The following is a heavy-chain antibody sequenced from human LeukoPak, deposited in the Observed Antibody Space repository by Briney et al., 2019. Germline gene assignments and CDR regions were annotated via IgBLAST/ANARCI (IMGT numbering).Heavy chain of an antibody. Sequence: PGGSLRLSCAASGLIFNNYVMLWAREAPGKGREWVAFVRHDGSRKSYTDSLKGRFTIPRDNSKNTVYLQMDSLRPEDMAVYYCAGEPDPGFTPLSAFDVWGQGTMVTVSS. CDR1: GLIFNNYV. V-gene: IGHV3-30*02. J-gene: IGHJ3*01. CDR2: VRHDGSRK. CDR3: AGEPDPGFTPLSAFDV. D-gene: IGHD2-15*01.